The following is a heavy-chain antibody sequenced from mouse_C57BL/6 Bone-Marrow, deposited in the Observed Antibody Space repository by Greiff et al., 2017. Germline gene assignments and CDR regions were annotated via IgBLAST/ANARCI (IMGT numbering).Heavy chain of an antibody. CDR2: INPNNGGT. V-gene: IGHV1-22*01. CDR3: ARKPLRDFYYYFV. Sequence: VQLQQSGPELVKPGASVKMSCKASGYTFTDYNMHWVKQSHGKSLEWIGYINPNNGGTSYNQKFKGKATLTVNKSSSTAYMELRSLTSEDSAVYYCARKPLRDFYYYFVWGTGTTVTVSS. J-gene: IGHJ1*03. D-gene: IGHD1-1*02. CDR1: GYTFTDYN.